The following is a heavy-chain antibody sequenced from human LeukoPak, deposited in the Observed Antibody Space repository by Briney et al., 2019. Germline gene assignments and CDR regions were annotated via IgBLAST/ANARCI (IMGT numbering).Heavy chain of an antibody. CDR1: GFTFSSYS. Sequence: GGSLRLSCAASGFTFSSYSMNWVRQAPGKGLEWVSSISRSSYIYYADSVKGRFTISRDNAKNSLYLQMNSLRAEDTAVYYCAKDLPRGRYFDPWGQGTLVTVSS. J-gene: IGHJ5*02. CDR3: AKDLPRGRYFDP. CDR2: ISRSSYI. V-gene: IGHV3-21*01. D-gene: IGHD1-14*01.